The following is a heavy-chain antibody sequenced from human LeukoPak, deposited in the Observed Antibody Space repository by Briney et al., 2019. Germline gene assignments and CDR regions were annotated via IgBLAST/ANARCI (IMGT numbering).Heavy chain of an antibody. J-gene: IGHJ4*02. CDR1: GFTFSTYY. CDR3: AKEAARTSGMSYFDY. D-gene: IGHD6-6*01. Sequence: GSLRLSCAASGFTFSTYYMNWVRQAPGKGLEWVSCIGTSGSTTYYADSVKGRFTISRDNAKNSLYLQMNNLRVEDTAVYYCAKEAARTSGMSYFDYWGQGTLVTVSS. CDR2: IGTSGSTT. V-gene: IGHV3-48*01.